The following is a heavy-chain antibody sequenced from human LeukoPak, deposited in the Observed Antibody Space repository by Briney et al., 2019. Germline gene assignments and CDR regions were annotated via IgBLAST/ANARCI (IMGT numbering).Heavy chain of an antibody. CDR1: GXSISGNSYY. Sequence: SETLSLTCTVSGXSISGNSYYWGWIRQPPGKGLEWIVSMYYSGSTYYNPSLKSRVTVSVDTSKNQFSLKLSSVTSTDTAVYYCATIVGSTKVDDWGQGTLVTVSS. CDR3: ATIVGSTKVDD. J-gene: IGHJ4*02. CDR2: MYYSGST. D-gene: IGHD1-26*01. V-gene: IGHV4-39*01.